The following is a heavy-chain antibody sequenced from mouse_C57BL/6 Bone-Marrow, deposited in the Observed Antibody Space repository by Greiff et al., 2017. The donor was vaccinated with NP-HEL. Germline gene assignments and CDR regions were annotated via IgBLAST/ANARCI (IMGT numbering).Heavy chain of an antibody. CDR1: GFTFTSYW. CDR3: ARSHYGSSPWFAY. CDR2: IYTSDSET. Sequence: VQLLQPGADLVRPGSSVKLSCTASGFTFTSYWMAWVQQSPGQGLEWIGNIYTSDSETHYQQKFKGQATLTVDNSTSTAYMQLSSLTSEDSAVYFCARSHYGSSPWFAYWGQGTLVTVSA. D-gene: IGHD1-1*01. J-gene: IGHJ3*01. V-gene: IGHV1-61*01.